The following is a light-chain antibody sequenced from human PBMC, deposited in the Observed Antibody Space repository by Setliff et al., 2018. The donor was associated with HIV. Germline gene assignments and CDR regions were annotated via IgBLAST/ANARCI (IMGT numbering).Light chain of an antibody. CDR3: SSFTSSSTYV. CDR2: EVS. CDR1: SSDVGGYNY. J-gene: IGLJ1*01. V-gene: IGLV2-14*01. Sequence: QSAPTQPASVSGSPGQSIAISCTGTSSDVGGYNYVSWYQQHPGKAPQLMIYEVSNRPSGVSNRFSGSKSGNTASLTISGLQAEDEADYYCSSFTSSSTYVFGSGTKVTVL.